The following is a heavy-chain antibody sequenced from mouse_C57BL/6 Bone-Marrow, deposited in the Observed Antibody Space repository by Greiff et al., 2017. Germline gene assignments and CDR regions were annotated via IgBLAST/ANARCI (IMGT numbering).Heavy chain of an antibody. V-gene: IGHV14-4*01. CDR1: GFNIKDDY. CDR2: IDPENGDT. Sequence: VQLQQSGAELVRPGASVKLSCTASGFNIKDDYMHWVKQRPEQGLEWIGWIDPENGDTEYASKFQGKATITADPSSNTAYLQLSSLTSEDTAVYYCTTWGWLLEAYWGQGTLVTVSA. J-gene: IGHJ3*01. D-gene: IGHD2-3*01. CDR3: TTWGWLLEAY.